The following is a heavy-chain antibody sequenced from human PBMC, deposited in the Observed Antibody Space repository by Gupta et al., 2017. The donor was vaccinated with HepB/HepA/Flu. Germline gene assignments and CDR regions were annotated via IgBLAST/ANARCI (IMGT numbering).Heavy chain of an antibody. Sequence: QVQLVQSGAEVKKPGASVKVSCKASGYPFTSYYMHWVRQAPGQGLEWMGIINPSGGSTSYAQKFQGRVTMTRDTSTSTVYMELSSLRSEDTAVYYCARDGYDSSGYYCESRGYWFDPWGQGTLVTVSS. CDR3: ARDGYDSSGYYCESRGYWFDP. CDR1: GYPFTSYY. J-gene: IGHJ5*02. CDR2: INPSGGST. D-gene: IGHD3-22*01. V-gene: IGHV1-46*01.